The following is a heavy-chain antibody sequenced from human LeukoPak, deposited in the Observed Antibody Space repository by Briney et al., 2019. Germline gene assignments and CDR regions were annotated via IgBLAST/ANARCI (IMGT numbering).Heavy chain of an antibody. CDR2: IIPILGIA. V-gene: IGHV1-69*04. J-gene: IGHJ4*02. D-gene: IGHD4-17*01. CDR1: GGTFSSYA. CDR3: ARPADYGDYLDY. Sequence: SVKVSCKASGGTFSSYAISWVRQAPGQGLEWMGRIIPILGIANYAQKFQGRVTITADKSTSTAYMELSSLRSEDTAVYYCARPADYGDYLDYWGQGTLVTVSS.